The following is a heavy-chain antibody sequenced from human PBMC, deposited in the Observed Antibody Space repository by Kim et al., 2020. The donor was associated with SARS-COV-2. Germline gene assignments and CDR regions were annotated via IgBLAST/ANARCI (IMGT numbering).Heavy chain of an antibody. D-gene: IGHD4-17*01. Sequence: TNYTPSFPGHVTISPDKSISTAYLQWSSLKASDTAMYYCARQRWDWFDPWGQGTLVTVSS. CDR2: T. J-gene: IGHJ5*02. CDR3: ARQRWDWFDP. V-gene: IGHV5-10-1*01.